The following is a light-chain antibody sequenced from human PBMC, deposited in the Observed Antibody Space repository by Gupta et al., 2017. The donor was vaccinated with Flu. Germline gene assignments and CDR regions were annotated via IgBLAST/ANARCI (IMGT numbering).Light chain of an antibody. CDR2: ENN. Sequence: HSVLTQPPSVSAAPGQKVTISCSGSSSNIGNNYVSWYQQFPGTAPKLLIYENNKRPSGVPDRFSGSKSGTSATLGITGLQTGDEADYYCGTWDSSLSAYVFGTGTKVTVL. V-gene: IGLV1-51*02. CDR1: SSNIGNNY. J-gene: IGLJ1*01. CDR3: GTWDSSLSAYV.